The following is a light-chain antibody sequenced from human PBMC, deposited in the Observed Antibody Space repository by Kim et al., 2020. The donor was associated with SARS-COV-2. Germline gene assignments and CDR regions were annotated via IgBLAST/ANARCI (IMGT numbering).Light chain of an antibody. Sequence: DIQMTQSPSSLSASVGDGVTITCRASQDIANYLAWYQQKPGKVPKLLVYAASALKSGVPSRFSGRRSGTDFTLTISNLQPEDVATYYCQKYDSAAWTFGQGTKVDIK. CDR1: QDIANY. V-gene: IGKV1-27*01. CDR3: QKYDSAAWT. J-gene: IGKJ1*01. CDR2: AAS.